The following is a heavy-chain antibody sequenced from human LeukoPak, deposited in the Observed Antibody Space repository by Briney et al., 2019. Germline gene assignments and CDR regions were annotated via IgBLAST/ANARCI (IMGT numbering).Heavy chain of an antibody. D-gene: IGHD5-12*01. CDR3: ARGRLGRRGYSGPVMVGNYYYYYMDV. CDR1: GYTFISYE. V-gene: IGHV1-8*03. Sequence: ASVKVSCKASGYTFISYEINWLRQASGQGLDGMGWTNHNSGNTCYAQKFQGRVTITRNTSIGTAYMELSSLRSEDKAVYYCARGRLGRRGYSGPVMVGNYYYYYMDVWGKGTTVTVSS. J-gene: IGHJ6*03. CDR2: TNHNSGNT.